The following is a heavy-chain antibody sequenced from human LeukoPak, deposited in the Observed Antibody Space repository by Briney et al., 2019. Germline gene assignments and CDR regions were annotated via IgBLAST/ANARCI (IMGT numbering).Heavy chain of an antibody. V-gene: IGHV1-2*02. CDR1: GYTFTSYY. CDR3: ATSIAVAGTVGR. J-gene: IGHJ4*02. CDR2: INPNSGGT. D-gene: IGHD6-19*01. Sequence: EASVKVSCKASGYTFTSYYMHWVRQAPGQGLEWMGWINPNSGGTNYAQKFQGRVTMTRDTSISTAYMELSRLRSDDTAVYYCATSIAVAGTVGRWGQGTLVTVSS.